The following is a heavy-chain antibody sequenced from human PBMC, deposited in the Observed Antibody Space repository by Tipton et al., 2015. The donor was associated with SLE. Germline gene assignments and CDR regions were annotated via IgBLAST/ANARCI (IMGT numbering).Heavy chain of an antibody. J-gene: IGHJ6*03. CDR2: IDYSGST. CDR1: GGPISSYY. V-gene: IGHV4-59*01. Sequence: TLSLTCTVSGGPISSYYWSWIPQPPGKGLEWIGYIDYSGSTNYNPSLKSRVTISVDTSKNQFSLKLSSVTAADTAVYYCANGRTVYYYYMDVWGKGTTVTVSS. CDR3: ANGRTVYYYYMDV. D-gene: IGHD2-2*01.